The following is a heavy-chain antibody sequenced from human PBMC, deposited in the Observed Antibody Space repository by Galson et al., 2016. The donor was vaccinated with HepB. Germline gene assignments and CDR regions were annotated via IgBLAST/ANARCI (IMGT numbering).Heavy chain of an antibody. CDR3: RNGMDV. CDR2: ITSKTDCRTT. V-gene: IGHV3-15*01. J-gene: IGHJ6*02. CDR1: GFTFSNAW. Sequence: SLRLSCAASGFTFSNAWLSWVRQAPGKGLEWVGRITSKTDCRTTDCAAPVKGRFSSSRDDSKNTLYLQINSLNTEDTAVYYCRNGMDVWGQGTTVTLSS.